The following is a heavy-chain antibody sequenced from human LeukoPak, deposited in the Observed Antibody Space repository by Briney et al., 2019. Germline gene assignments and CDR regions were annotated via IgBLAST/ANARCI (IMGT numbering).Heavy chain of an antibody. V-gene: IGHV3-30*04. Sequence: GGSLRLSCAASGFTFSSYAVHWVRQAPGKGPEWVEVISYDGRDKYSADSVKGRFTISRDNSKNTLYLQMNSLRAEDTAVYYCARDPGGRSADYYFDCWGQGTLVTVSS. D-gene: IGHD3-3*01. CDR2: ISYDGRDK. J-gene: IGHJ4*02. CDR3: ARDPGGRSADYYFDC. CDR1: GFTFSSYA.